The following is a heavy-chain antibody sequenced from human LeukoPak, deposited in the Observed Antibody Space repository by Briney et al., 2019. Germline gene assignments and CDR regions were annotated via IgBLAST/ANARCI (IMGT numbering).Heavy chain of an antibody. CDR2: INPNSGGT. CDR1: GYTFTGYF. Sequence: ASAKVSCKASGYTFTGYFMHWVRQAPGQGLEWMGWINPNSGGTNYAQKFQGRVTMTRDTSISTAYMELSRLLSDDTAVYYCAREYYDSSGYYLGGDDFDYWGQGTLVTVSS. CDR3: AREYYDSSGYYLGGDDFDY. J-gene: IGHJ4*02. V-gene: IGHV1-2*02. D-gene: IGHD3-22*01.